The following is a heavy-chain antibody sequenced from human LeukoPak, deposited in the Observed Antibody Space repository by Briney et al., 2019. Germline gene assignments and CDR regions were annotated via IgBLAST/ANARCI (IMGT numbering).Heavy chain of an antibody. D-gene: IGHD2-2*01. J-gene: IGHJ6*03. CDR3: ARRYCSSTSCYRHYYYMDV. CDR2: IYYSGST. Sequence: SETLSLTCTVSGGSISSSSYYWGWIRQPPGKGLEWIGSIYYSGSTYYNPSLKSRVTISVDTFKNQFSLKLSSVTAADTAVYYCARRYCSSTSCYRHYYYMDVWGKGTTVTVSS. V-gene: IGHV4-39*01. CDR1: GGSISSSSYY.